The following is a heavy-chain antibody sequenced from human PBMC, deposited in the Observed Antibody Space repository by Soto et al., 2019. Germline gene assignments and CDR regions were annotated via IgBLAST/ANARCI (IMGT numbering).Heavy chain of an antibody. CDR2: MSHSGGT. CDR3: ARVERGTATTVVDAFDI. CDR1: GGFVSSGSYY. J-gene: IGHJ3*02. D-gene: IGHD1-1*01. V-gene: IGHV4-34*01. Sequence: QGELQQWGAGLLKPSETLSLTCAVYGGFVSSGSYYWSWIRQPPGKGLEWIGEMSHSGGTHFNPSLKSRATISVDTSKNQFSLKMSSVTAADTALYYCARVERGTATTVVDAFDIWGPGTMVTVSS.